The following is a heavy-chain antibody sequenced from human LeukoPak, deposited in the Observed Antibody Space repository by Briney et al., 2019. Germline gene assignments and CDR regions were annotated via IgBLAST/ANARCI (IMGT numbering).Heavy chain of an antibody. CDR1: GYTFKNYD. J-gene: IGHJ4*02. Sequence: GASVKVSCKASGYTFKNYDISWVRQATGQGLEWMGWMNPNSGNTGFAQKFQDRVSMTRDTSINTAYMELTSLRSGDTAVYYCARATPGGLHGYSFDYWGQGTVVTVYS. CDR3: ARATPGGLHGYSFDY. V-gene: IGHV1-8*02. D-gene: IGHD5-24*01. CDR2: MNPNSGNT.